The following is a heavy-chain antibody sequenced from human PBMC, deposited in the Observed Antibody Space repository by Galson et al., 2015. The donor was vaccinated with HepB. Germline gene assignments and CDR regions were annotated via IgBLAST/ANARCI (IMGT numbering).Heavy chain of an antibody. CDR1: GFTFSSYS. V-gene: IGHV3-48*04. J-gene: IGHJ6*02. CDR2: ISSSSSTI. D-gene: IGHD2-15*01. CDR3: ARGWGVVVVPVLMDV. Sequence: SLRLSCAGSGFTFSSYSMNWVRQAPGKGLEWVSYISSSSSTIYYADSVKGRFTISRDNAKNSLYLQMNSLRAEDTAVYYCARGWGVVVVPVLMDVWGQGTTVTVSS.